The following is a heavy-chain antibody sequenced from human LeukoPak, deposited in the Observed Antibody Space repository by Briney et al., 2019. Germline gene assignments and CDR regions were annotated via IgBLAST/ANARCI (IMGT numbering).Heavy chain of an antibody. V-gene: IGHV4-61*08. CDR1: GGSVISGGYY. CDR2: IYYSGST. D-gene: IGHD1-1*01. CDR3: ARHGTSGTNLNWFDP. J-gene: IGHJ5*02. Sequence: SETLSLTCTVSGGSVISGGYYWSWIRQPPGKGLEWIGYIYYSGSTNYNPSLKSRVTISVDTSKNQLSLKLSSVTAADTAVYYCARHGTSGTNLNWFDPWGQGTLVTVSS.